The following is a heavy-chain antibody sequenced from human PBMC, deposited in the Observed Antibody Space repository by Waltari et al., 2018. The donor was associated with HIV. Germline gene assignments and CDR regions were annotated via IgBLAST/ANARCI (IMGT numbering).Heavy chain of an antibody. V-gene: IGHV4-30-4*01. CDR1: GGSISSSEFY. CDR3: ARGVAGYGDRNPGNYFDY. D-gene: IGHD5-12*01. J-gene: IGHJ4*02. Sequence: QVQLQESGAGLVKPSQTLSLICTVSGGSISSSEFYWGWIGQPPGKGREWIGYSYSSGSTYYIPARKRRRTISVHTSQNQFALKLISVTAADTAAYYCARGVAGYGDRNPGNYFDYWGQGSLVTVSS. CDR2: SYSSGST.